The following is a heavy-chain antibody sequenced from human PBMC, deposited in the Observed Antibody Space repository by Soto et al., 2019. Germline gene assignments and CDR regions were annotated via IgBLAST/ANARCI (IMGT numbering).Heavy chain of an antibody. D-gene: IGHD5-12*01. CDR3: ARERTSKWPPDAFDL. CDR1: GFSVSTTY. V-gene: IGHV3-53*01. Sequence: GGSLRLSCAASGFSVSTTYMNWVRQAPGKGLEWLSLIYGSGATYYSDSVKGGFTVSRDSSKNTLYLQLSSLTAEDTAVYYCARERTSKWPPDAFDLWGQGTLVTVSS. CDR2: IYGSGAT. J-gene: IGHJ3*01.